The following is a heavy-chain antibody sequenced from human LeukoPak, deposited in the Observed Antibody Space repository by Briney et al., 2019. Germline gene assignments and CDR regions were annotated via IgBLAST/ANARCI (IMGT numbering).Heavy chain of an antibody. D-gene: IGHD1-1*01. Sequence: GGSLRLSCAASGFTFSSYSMNWVRQAPGKGLEWVSSISSSSSYIYYADSVKGRFTISRDNAKNSLYLQMNSLRAEDTAVYYCARCWNPLDYYYYYMDVWGKGTTVTVSS. V-gene: IGHV3-21*01. CDR3: ARCWNPLDYYYYYMDV. CDR2: ISSSSSYI. CDR1: GFTFSSYS. J-gene: IGHJ6*03.